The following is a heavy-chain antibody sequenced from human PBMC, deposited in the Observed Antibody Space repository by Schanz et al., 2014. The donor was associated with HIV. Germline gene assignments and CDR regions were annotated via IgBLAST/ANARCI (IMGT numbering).Heavy chain of an antibody. CDR2: ISDSGGNT. J-gene: IGHJ6*02. V-gene: IGHV3-23*04. CDR3: ARGSGPYYYYYGMDV. D-gene: IGHD3-10*01. CDR1: GFAFSSYA. Sequence: EHLVESGGGVVQPGGSLRLSCAGSGFAFSSYAMTWVRQAPGKGLEWVSTISDSGGNTYYADSVKGRFTISRDNSKNTLFLQMNSLRGEDTAVYYCARGSGPYYYYYGMDVWGQGTTVTVSS.